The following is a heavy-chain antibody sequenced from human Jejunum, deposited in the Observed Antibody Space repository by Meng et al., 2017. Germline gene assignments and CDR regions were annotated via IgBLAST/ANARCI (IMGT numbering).Heavy chain of an antibody. CDR2: INPNSGGT. CDR1: GYTFTGYY. D-gene: IGHD3-22*01. CDR3: ARARTYYYDSSGYYDFDY. Sequence: ASVKVSCKASGYTFTGYYMHWVRQAPGQGLEWMGRINPNSGGTNYAQKFQGRVTMTRDTSISTAYMELSRLRSDDTAVYYCARARTYYYDSSGYYDFDYWGQGTLVPSPQ. V-gene: IGHV1-2*06. J-gene: IGHJ4*02.